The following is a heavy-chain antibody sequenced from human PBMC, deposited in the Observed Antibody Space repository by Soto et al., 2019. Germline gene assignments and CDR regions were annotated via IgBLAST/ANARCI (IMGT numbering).Heavy chain of an antibody. CDR2: ISSSSSGI. V-gene: IGHV3-23*01. J-gene: IGHJ4*02. D-gene: IGHD2-15*01. CDR1: GFTISDCA. CDR3: AKPIGQYYFDY. Sequence: GGSLRLSCATSGFTISDCAMNWVRQAPGKGQEWVSYISSSSSGINYADSVKGRFTISRDNSKNTLYLQLNSLRAEDSAVYFCAKPIGQYYFDYWGQGTLVTVSS.